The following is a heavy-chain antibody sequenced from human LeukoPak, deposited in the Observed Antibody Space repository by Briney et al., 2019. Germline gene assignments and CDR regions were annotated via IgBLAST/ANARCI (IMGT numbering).Heavy chain of an antibody. CDR1: GFTVSSNY. D-gene: IGHD6-19*01. V-gene: IGHV3-53*01. Sequence: GGSLRLSCAASGFTVSSNYMSWVRQAPGQGLEWVSVIYSGGSTYYSDSVKGRFTISRDNSKNTLYLQMNSLRAEDAAVYYCGVQWLELDGLDIWGQGTMVTVSS. CDR2: IYSGGST. CDR3: GVQWLELDGLDI. J-gene: IGHJ3*02.